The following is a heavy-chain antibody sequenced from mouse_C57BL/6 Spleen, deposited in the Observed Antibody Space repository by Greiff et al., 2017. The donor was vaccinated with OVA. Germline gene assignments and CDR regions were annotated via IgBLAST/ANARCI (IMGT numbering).Heavy chain of an antibody. CDR2: IWSGGST. V-gene: IGHV2-2*01. CDR1: GFSLTSYG. Sequence: QVQLQQSGPGLVQPSQSLSITCTVSGFSLTSYGVHWVRQSPGKGLEWLGVIWSGGSTDYNAAFISRLSISKDNSKSQVFFKMNSLQADDTAIYYCAREFITTVVAPHYYAMDYWGQGTSVTVSS. D-gene: IGHD1-1*01. CDR3: AREFITTVVAPHYYAMDY. J-gene: IGHJ4*01.